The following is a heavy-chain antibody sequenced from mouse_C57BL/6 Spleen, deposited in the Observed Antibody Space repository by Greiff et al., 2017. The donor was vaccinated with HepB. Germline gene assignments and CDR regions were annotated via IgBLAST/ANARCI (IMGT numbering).Heavy chain of an antibody. CDR3: ASVNYGLDY. CDR1: GYAFSSSW. J-gene: IGHJ4*01. Sequence: QVQLQQSGPELVKPGASVKISCKASGYAFSSSWMNWGKQRPGKGLEWIGRSYPGAGDTNYNGKCKGKATLTADKSSSTAYMQLSSRTPEDSAVYFCASVNYGLDYWSQGTSVTVSS. CDR2: SYPGAGDT. V-gene: IGHV1-82*01.